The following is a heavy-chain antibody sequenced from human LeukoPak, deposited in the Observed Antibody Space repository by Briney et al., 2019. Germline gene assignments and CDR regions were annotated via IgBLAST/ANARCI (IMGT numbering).Heavy chain of an antibody. D-gene: IGHD6-19*01. Sequence: PGGSLRLSCAASGFTFDDYAMHWVRQAPGKGLEWVSGISWNSGSIGYADSVKGRFTISRDNAKNSLYLQMSSLRAEDTALYYCAKESHSSGWRGYYFDYWGQGTLVTVSS. CDR3: AKESHSSGWRGYYFDY. J-gene: IGHJ4*02. CDR1: GFTFDDYA. CDR2: ISWNSGSI. V-gene: IGHV3-9*01.